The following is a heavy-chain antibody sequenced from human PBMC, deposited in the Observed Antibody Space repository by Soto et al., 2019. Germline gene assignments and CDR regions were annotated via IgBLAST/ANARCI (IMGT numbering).Heavy chain of an antibody. CDR2: IWYDGSNK. CDR1: GFTFISYG. J-gene: IGHJ4*02. D-gene: IGHD2-2*01. V-gene: IGHV3-33*01. CDR3: ASTLGYELPSGPIDY. Sequence: PGGSLRLSCAASGFTFISYGMHWVRQAPGKGLEWVAVIWYDGSNKYYADSVKGRFTISRDNSKNTLYLQMNSLRAEDTAVYYCASTLGYELPSGPIDYWGQGTLVTVSS.